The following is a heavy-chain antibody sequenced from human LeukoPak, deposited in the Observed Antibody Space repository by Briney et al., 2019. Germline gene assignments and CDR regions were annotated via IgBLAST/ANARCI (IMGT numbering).Heavy chain of an antibody. Sequence: GASVKVSCKASGYTFTSYYMHWVRQAPGQGLEWMGIINPSGGSTSYAQKFPGRVTMTRDTSTSTVYMELNSLRAEDTAVYYCARAPSGPRPGNWFDPWGQGTLVTVSS. D-gene: IGHD3-3*01. J-gene: IGHJ5*02. CDR2: INPSGGST. V-gene: IGHV1-46*01. CDR3: ARAPSGPRPGNWFDP. CDR1: GYTFTSYY.